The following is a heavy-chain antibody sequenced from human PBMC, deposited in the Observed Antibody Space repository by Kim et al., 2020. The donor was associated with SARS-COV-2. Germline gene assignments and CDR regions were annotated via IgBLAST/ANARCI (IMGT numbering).Heavy chain of an antibody. CDR2: ITGDGDST. CDR1: NFMFENYF. J-gene: IGHJ1*01. CDR3: TRGPLVYSY. V-gene: IGHV3-74*03. Sequence: GGSLRLSCVGANFMFENYFMNWVRQAPGKGPEWVSLITGDGDSTTYADSVKGRFIVSRDNARNTLYLEMKSLTAEDTAVYYCTRGPLVYSYWGRGTPVTV. D-gene: IGHD5-18*01.